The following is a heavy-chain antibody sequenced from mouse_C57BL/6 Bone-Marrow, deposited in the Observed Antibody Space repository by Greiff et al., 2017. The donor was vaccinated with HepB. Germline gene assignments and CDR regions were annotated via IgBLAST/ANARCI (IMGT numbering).Heavy chain of an antibody. CDR3: ARDMRMYFDY. D-gene: IGHD6-5*01. V-gene: IGHV1-50*01. Sequence: QVQLQQPGAELVKPGASVKLSCKASGYTFTSYWMQWVKQRPGQGLEWIGEIDPSDSYTNYNQKFKGTATLTVDTSSSTASMQLSSRTSEDSAVYYCARDMRMYFDYWGQGTTLTVSS. CDR1: GYTFTSYW. CDR2: IDPSDSYT. J-gene: IGHJ2*01.